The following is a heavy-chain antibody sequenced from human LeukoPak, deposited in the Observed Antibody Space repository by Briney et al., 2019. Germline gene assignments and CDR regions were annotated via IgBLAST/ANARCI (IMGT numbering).Heavy chain of an antibody. V-gene: IGHV4-30-4*01. CDR3: ARDLFGTGGASDY. J-gene: IGHJ4*02. CDR1: GGSISSGDYS. CDR2: IYYSGST. D-gene: IGHD1-26*01. Sequence: PSETLSLTCTVSGGSISSGDYSWSWIRQPPGKGLEWIGYIYYSGSTYYNPSLRSRVTISVDTSKNQFSLKLSSVTAADTAVYYCARDLFGTGGASDYWGQGTLVTVSS.